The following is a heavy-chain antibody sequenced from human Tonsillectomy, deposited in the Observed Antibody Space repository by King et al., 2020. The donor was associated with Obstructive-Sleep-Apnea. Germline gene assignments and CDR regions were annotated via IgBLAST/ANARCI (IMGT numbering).Heavy chain of an antibody. CDR2: IYSGGST. Sequence: VQLVESGGNLVQPGGSLRLSCAASGFTVSSNYMSWVRQAPGKGLEWVSVIYSGGSTYYADSVKGRFTISRDNSKNTLYLQMNSLRAEDTAVYYCAREWGNFYDSSGYYPAAGYFDSWGQGTLVTVSS. D-gene: IGHD3-22*01. V-gene: IGHV3-66*01. CDR3: AREWGNFYDSSGYYPAAGYFDS. CDR1: GFTVSSNY. J-gene: IGHJ4*02.